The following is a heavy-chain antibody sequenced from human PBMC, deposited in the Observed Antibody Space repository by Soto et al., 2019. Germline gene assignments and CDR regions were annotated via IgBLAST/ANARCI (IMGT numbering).Heavy chain of an antibody. CDR3: ARLPRDCNKTSCYYADH. Sequence: PGESLKISCRGSGYDFNTNWFGWVRQLPGRGLEWVGIMYPGDSDTRYNPSLQGHVTLSVDVTVSTAFLQWRSLETSDTGMYFCARLPRDCNKTSCYYADHWGQGTKVTVSS. CDR2: MYPGDSDT. V-gene: IGHV5-51*01. D-gene: IGHD2-2*01. J-gene: IGHJ4*02. CDR1: GYDFNTNW.